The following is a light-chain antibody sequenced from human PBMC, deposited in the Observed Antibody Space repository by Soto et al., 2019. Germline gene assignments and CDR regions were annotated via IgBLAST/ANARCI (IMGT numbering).Light chain of an antibody. V-gene: IGLV2-14*03. J-gene: IGLJ1*01. Sequence: QSVLTQPASLSGSPGQSITISCAGTSSDFGGYNYVSWYQQLPGKAPQLVIYDVTHRPSGVSDRFSGSRSGNTASLTISGLQAEDEADYYCTSFTSGSTPYVLGTGTKVTVL. CDR2: DVT. CDR1: SSDFGGYNY. CDR3: TSFTSGSTPYV.